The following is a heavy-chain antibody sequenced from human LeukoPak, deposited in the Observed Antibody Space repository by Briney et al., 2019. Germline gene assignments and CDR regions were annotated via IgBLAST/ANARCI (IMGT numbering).Heavy chain of an antibody. Sequence: GGSLRLSCAASGFTFDNYAMTWVRQAPGKGLEWVSGINWNGGSTGYADSVKGRFTISRDNAKNSLYLQMNSLSAEDTALYYCARGANSGSYRSDYWGQGTLVTVPS. J-gene: IGHJ4*02. CDR1: GFTFDNYA. V-gene: IGHV3-20*04. D-gene: IGHD1-26*01. CDR2: INWNGGST. CDR3: ARGANSGSYRSDY.